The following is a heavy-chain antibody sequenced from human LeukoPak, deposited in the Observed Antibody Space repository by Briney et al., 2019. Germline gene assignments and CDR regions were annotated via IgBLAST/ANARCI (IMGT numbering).Heavy chain of an antibody. V-gene: IGHV4-4*07. Sequence: PSETLSLTCTVATGSMSDYFWTWLRQPAGKGLEWIGRIYTTGSAYYNPSLESRVTFSLDTSNNQFSLDVTSVTAADTAVYFCARGRELTGVAGHYSFDYWGQGILVSVSS. CDR1: TGSMSDYF. J-gene: IGHJ4*02. CDR2: IYTTGSA. CDR3: ARGRELTGVAGHYSFDY. D-gene: IGHD1-26*01.